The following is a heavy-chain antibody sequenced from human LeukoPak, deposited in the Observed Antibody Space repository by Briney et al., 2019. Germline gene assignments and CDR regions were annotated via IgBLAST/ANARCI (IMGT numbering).Heavy chain of an antibody. J-gene: IGHJ5*02. CDR3: ARPRRLRAPGYNLFDP. CDR1: GGSFSGYY. CDR2: INHSGST. V-gene: IGHV4-34*01. Sequence: PSETLSLTCAVYGGSFSGYYWSWIRQPPGKGLEWIGEINHSGSTNYNPSLKSRVTISVDTSKNQFSLKLSSVTAADTAVYYCARPRRLRAPGYNLFDPWGQGTLVTVSS. D-gene: IGHD3-10*01.